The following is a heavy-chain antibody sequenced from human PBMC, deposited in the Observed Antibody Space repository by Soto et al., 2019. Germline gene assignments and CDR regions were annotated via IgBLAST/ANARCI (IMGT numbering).Heavy chain of an antibody. J-gene: IGHJ6*02. Sequence: QVQLVQSGDEVKKPGASVKVSCKASGYIFVNYGIAWVRQAPGQGLEWMGWISPYTGNTHSATKVQGRLTMTTDTPTSTANRDRGSLTSDDTAVYYCVMVDNYVTPAPQDVWGQGTTVTVSS. D-gene: IGHD3-16*01. CDR2: ISPYTGNT. CDR3: VMVDNYVTPAPQDV. CDR1: GYIFVNYG. V-gene: IGHV1-18*01.